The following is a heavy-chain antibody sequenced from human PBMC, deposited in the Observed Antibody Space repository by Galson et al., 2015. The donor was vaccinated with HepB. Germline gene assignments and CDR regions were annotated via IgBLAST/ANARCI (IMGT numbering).Heavy chain of an antibody. J-gene: IGHJ5*02. CDR2: INHSGST. Sequence: SETLSLTCAVYGGSFSGYYWSWIRQPPGKGLEWIGEINHSGSTNYNPSLKSRVTISVDTSKNQFSLKLSSVTAADTAVYYCAGSIYRYSSSWYCLDPWGQGTLVTVSS. CDR3: AGSIYRYSSSWYCLDP. D-gene: IGHD6-13*01. CDR1: GGSFSGYY. V-gene: IGHV4-34*01.